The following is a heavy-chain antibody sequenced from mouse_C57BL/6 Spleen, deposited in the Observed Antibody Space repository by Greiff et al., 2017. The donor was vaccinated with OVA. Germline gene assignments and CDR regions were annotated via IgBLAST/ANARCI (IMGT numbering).Heavy chain of an antibody. CDR1: GYTFTDYY. Sequence: VQLQQSGPELVKPGASVKISCKASGYTFTDYYMNWVKQSHGKSLEWIGDINPNNGGTSYNQKFKGKATLTVDKSSSTAYMEIRSLTSEDSAVYYCARITTGYFDVWGTGTTVTVSS. J-gene: IGHJ1*03. V-gene: IGHV1-26*01. CDR2: INPNNGGT. CDR3: ARITTGYFDV. D-gene: IGHD1-1*01.